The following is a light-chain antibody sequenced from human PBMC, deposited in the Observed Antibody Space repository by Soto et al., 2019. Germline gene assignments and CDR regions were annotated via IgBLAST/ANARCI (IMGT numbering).Light chain of an antibody. CDR3: QQRSNWPFT. V-gene: IGKV3-11*01. Sequence: EIVLTQSPATLSLSPGERATLSCRASQSVSSYLASYQQKPGQAPRLLIYDASNRATGIPARFSGSGSGTDFTLPISSLEPEDFAVYYCQQRSNWPFTFGGGTKVEIK. CDR1: QSVSSY. CDR2: DAS. J-gene: IGKJ4*01.